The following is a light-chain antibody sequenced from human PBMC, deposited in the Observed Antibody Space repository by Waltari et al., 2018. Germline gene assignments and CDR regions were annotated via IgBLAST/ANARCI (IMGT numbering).Light chain of an antibody. V-gene: IGKV2-30*02. Sequence: DVVMTQSPLSLPVIFGQPASISCRSSQSLVHSDGNTYLNWFQQWTGQSPSRLIYKVFMRDSGVPDRFSGRWSGTDCTLKISRVEAEDVGVYYCMQGTHWPRTFGQGTKLEIK. J-gene: IGKJ2*01. CDR2: KVF. CDR3: MQGTHWPRT. CDR1: QSLVHSDGNTY.